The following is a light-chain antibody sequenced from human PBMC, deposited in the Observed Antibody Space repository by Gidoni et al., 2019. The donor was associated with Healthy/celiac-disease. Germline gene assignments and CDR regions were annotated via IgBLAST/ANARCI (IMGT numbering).Light chain of an antibody. CDR3: QQRSYWPPMRS. V-gene: IGKV3-11*01. Sequence: EIVLTQSPATLSLSPGERATLSCRASQSVSSYLAGYHQKPGQAPRLLIYDASNRAPGIPARFSGSGSWTDFTLTISSLEPEDFAVYYCQQRSYWPPMRSFGQGTKLEIK. J-gene: IGKJ2*04. CDR1: QSVSSY. CDR2: DAS.